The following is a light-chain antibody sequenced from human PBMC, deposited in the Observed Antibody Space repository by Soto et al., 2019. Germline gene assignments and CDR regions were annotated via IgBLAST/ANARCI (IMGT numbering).Light chain of an antibody. CDR1: QNINEY. J-gene: IGKJ1*01. V-gene: IGKV1-5*03. Sequence: DIQMTQSPSTLSASVGDRVTITCRASQNINEYLAWYQQKPGKAPKLLIYMASSLESEVPSRFSGSGSGTEFTLTISSLQPDDSATYYCQNHDSYSPSWPFGQGTKVEF. CDR2: MAS. CDR3: QNHDSYSPSWP.